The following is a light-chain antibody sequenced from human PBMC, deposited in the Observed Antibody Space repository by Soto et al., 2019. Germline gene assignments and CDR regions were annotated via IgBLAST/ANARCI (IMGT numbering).Light chain of an antibody. CDR3: HQYNTYSQT. CDR1: QSISGW. J-gene: IGKJ1*01. Sequence: DIQMTQSPPTLSASVGDRVTLTCRASQSISGWLAWYQQKPGTAPKLLIYDASTLESGVPSRFSGSGSGTDFTLTISSLQPEDFATYYCHQYNTYSQTFGQGTKVEI. CDR2: DAS. V-gene: IGKV1-5*01.